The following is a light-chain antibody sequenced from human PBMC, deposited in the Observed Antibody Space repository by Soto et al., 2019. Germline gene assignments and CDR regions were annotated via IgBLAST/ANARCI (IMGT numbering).Light chain of an antibody. CDR3: AAWDDSLNGCV. V-gene: IGLV1-44*01. CDR1: SSNIGSNT. Sequence: QSVLTQSPSASGTPGQRVTISCSGGSSNIGSNTLNWYQHVPGTAPRVLIYNNNQRPSGVAYRFSGSKAGTSASLAIRGLHSEDAADYYCAAWDDSLNGCVFGGGTKLTVL. J-gene: IGLJ3*02. CDR2: NNN.